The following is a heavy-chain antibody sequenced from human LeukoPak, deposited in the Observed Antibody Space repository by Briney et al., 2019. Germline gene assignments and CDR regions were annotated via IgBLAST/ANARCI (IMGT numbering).Heavy chain of an antibody. CDR3: AKYRGYSSSCCDY. D-gene: IGHD6-13*01. CDR1: GFTFSSYG. J-gene: IGHJ4*02. Sequence: GGTLRLSCAASGFTFSSYGMHWVRQAPGKGLEWVAFIRYDGSNKYYADSVKGRFTISRDNSKNTLYLQMNSLRAEDTAVYYCAKYRGYSSSCCDYRGQGTLVTVSS. V-gene: IGHV3-30*02. CDR2: IRYDGSNK.